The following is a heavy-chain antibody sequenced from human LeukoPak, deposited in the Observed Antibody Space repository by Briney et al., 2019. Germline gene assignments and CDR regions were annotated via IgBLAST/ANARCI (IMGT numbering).Heavy chain of an antibody. CDR2: ISGSGGST. Sequence: GGSLRLSCAASGFTFSSYAMSWVRQAPGKGLEWVSAISGSGGSTYYADSVKGQFTISRDNSKNTLYLQMNSLRAEDTAVYYCAKAPVSGWLTISNFDYWGQGTLVTVSS. CDR1: GFTFSSYA. D-gene: IGHD6-19*01. CDR3: AKAPVSGWLTISNFDY. J-gene: IGHJ4*02. V-gene: IGHV3-23*01.